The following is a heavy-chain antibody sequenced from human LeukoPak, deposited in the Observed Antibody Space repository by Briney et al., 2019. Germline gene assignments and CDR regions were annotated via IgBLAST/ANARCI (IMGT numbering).Heavy chain of an antibody. CDR3: ARERTFYYMDV. CDR1: GGSISSGGYY. D-gene: IGHD2/OR15-2a*01. Sequence: SETLSLTRTVSGGSISSGGYYWSWIRQHLGKGLEWIGYIYYSGSTYYNPSLKSRVTISVDTSKNQFSLKLSSVTAADTAVYYCARERTFYYMDVWGKGTTVTVSS. J-gene: IGHJ6*03. CDR2: IYYSGST. V-gene: IGHV4-31*03.